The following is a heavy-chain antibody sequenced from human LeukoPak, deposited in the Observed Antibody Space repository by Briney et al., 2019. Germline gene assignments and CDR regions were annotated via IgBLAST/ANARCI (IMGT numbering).Heavy chain of an antibody. Sequence: PSETLSLTCAVSGYSISSGYYWGWIRQPPGKGLEGIGSIYHSGSTYYNPSLKIRVTISADTAKNQLSLKLSSVTAADTAVYYCARNNHYDFWSGFLLNWFDPWGQGTLVTVSS. CDR1: GYSISSGYY. J-gene: IGHJ5*02. CDR2: IYHSGST. V-gene: IGHV4-38-2*01. D-gene: IGHD3-3*01. CDR3: ARNNHYDFWSGFLLNWFDP.